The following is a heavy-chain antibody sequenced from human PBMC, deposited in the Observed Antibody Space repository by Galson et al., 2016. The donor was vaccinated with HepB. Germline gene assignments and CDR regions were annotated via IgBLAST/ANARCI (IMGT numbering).Heavy chain of an antibody. CDR3: ARVRDGYNHYYYYGMDV. J-gene: IGHJ6*02. CDR2: IIPIFGTS. CDR1: GGTFTSYA. D-gene: IGHD5-24*01. V-gene: IGHV1-69*13. Sequence: SVKVSCKASGGTFTSYAISWVRQAPGQGLEWMGGIIPIFGTSNYAQKFQGRVTITADESTSTAYMELSSLRSEDTAVYYCARVRDGYNHYYYYGMDVWGQGTLVTVSS.